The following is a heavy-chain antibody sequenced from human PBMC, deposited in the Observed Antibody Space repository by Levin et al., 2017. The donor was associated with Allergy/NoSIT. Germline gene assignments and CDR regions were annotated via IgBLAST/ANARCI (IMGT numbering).Heavy chain of an antibody. CDR1: AGSINGYY. J-gene: IGHJ4*02. CDR3: ARYFCAADDTRHYFEY. V-gene: IGHV4-59*01. D-gene: IGHD2-21*01. CDR2: IHSSGTT. Sequence: SETLSLTCTVSAGSINGYYWSWIRQPPGKGLEWIGYIHSSGTTHNNPSLNSRVTFSVDTSTNQFSLTLTSVTAADTAMYYCARYFCAADDTRHYFEYWGQGIMVTVSS.